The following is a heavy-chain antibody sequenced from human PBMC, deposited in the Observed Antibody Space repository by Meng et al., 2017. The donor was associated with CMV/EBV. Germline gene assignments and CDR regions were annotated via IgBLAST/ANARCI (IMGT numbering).Heavy chain of an antibody. D-gene: IGHD1-26*01. Sequence: CTASGGTFSSYAIRWVRQAPGQVLEWMGGIIPIFGTANYAQKFQGRVTITTDESTSTAYMELSSLRSEDTAVYYCARAGGSGSYNFDYWGQGTLVTVSS. J-gene: IGHJ4*02. V-gene: IGHV1-69*05. CDR3: ARAGGSGSYNFDY. CDR2: IIPIFGTA. CDR1: GGTFSSYA.